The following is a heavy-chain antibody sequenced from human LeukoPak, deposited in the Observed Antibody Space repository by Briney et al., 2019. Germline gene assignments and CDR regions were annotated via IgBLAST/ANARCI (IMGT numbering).Heavy chain of an antibody. Sequence: KPSETLSLTCAVYGGSFSGYYWSWIRQPPGKGLEWIGEINHSGSTNYNPSLKSRVTISVDTSKNQFSLKLSSVTAADTAVYYCARAAHSTDMDVWGQGTTVTVSS. D-gene: IGHD6-13*01. CDR2: INHSGST. CDR3: ARAAHSTDMDV. J-gene: IGHJ6*02. CDR1: GGSFSGYY. V-gene: IGHV4-34*01.